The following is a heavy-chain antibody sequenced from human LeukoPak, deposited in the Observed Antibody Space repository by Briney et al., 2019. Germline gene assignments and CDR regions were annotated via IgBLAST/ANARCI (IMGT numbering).Heavy chain of an antibody. CDR1: GFTFSSYG. D-gene: IGHD2-15*01. V-gene: IGHV3-33*01. CDR3: ARDGAGGYFNYSYDAFDI. J-gene: IGHJ3*02. Sequence: GRSLRLSCAASGFTFSSYGMHWVRQAPGKGLEWVAVIWYDGSNKYYADSVKGRFTISRDNSKNTLYLQMNSLRAEDTAVYYCARDGAGGYFNYSYDAFDIWGQGTLVTVSS. CDR2: IWYDGSNK.